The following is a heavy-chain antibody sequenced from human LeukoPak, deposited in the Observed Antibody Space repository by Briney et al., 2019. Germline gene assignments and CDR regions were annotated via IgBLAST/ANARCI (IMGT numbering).Heavy chain of an antibody. J-gene: IGHJ4*02. D-gene: IGHD2-21*01. CDR2: INQDGSEK. CDR1: GFXFSNYW. V-gene: IGHV3-7*04. Sequence: GGSLRLSCAASGFXFSNYWMSRVRQAPGKGLEWVANINQDGSEKSYVDAVEGRFTISRDNAKKSLYLHVNSLRAEDTAVYYCARDIYGGHDYWGQGTLLTVSS. CDR3: ARDIYGGHDY.